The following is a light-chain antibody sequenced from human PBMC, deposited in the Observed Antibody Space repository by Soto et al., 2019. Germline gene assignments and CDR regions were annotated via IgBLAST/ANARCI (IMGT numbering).Light chain of an antibody. Sequence: DIQMTQSPSTLSASVGDRVTITCRASQSISSWLAWYQQKPGKAPKLLIYTASNLESGVPSGFGGSGSGTECTLTISILQPDDFATYYCQHYNRYSTTFGQGTKVEIK. CDR1: QSISSW. J-gene: IGKJ1*01. CDR2: TAS. CDR3: QHYNRYSTT. V-gene: IGKV1-5*03.